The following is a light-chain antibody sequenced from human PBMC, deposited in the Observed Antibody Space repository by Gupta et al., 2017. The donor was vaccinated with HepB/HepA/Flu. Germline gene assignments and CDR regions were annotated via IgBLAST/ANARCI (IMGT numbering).Light chain of an antibody. Sequence: QSALTQPASVSGSPGQSITISCTGTSSDVGSYNLVSWYQQHPGKAPKLMIYEVSKRPAGVANRFSGSKSGNTASLTISGLQAEDEADYYCCSDAGSSTLVFGGGTKLTVL. CDR3: CSDAGSSTLV. CDR2: EVS. J-gene: IGLJ2*01. CDR1: SSDVGSYNL. V-gene: IGLV2-23*02.